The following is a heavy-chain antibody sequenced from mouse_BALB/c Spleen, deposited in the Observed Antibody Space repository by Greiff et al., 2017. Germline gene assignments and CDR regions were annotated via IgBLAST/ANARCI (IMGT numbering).Heavy chain of an antibody. V-gene: IGHV5-12-2*01. CDR3: ARHGQLGLREAMDY. CDR1: GFTFSSYT. Sequence: EVMLVESGGGLVQPGGSLKLSCAASGFTFSSYTMSWVRQTPEKRLEWVAYISNGGGSTYYPDTVKGRFTISRDNAKNTLYLQMSSLKSEDTAMYYCARHGQLGLREAMDYWGQGTSVTVSS. J-gene: IGHJ4*01. D-gene: IGHD3-2*01. CDR2: ISNGGGST.